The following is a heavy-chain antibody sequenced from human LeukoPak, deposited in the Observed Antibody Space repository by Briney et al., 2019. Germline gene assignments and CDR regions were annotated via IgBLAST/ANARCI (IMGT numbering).Heavy chain of an antibody. J-gene: IGHJ4*02. V-gene: IGHV3-23*01. CDR2: ISGSGGST. CDR1: GFTFSSYA. D-gene: IGHD3-3*01. Sequence: GGSLRLSCAGSGFTFSSYAMSWVRQAPGKGLEWVSAISGSGGSTYYADSVKGRFTISRDNSKNTLYLQMNSLRAEDTAVYYCAKAGVYDFWSGYQRNAFDYWGQGTLVTVSS. CDR3: AKAGVYDFWSGYQRNAFDY.